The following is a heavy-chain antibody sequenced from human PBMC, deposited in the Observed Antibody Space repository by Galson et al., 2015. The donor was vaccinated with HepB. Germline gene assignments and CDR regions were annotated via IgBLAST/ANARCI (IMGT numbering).Heavy chain of an antibody. CDR2: IKSKAGGGTT. CDR1: RFTFTNAW. D-gene: IGHD6-13*01. J-gene: IGHJ5*02. Sequence: SLRLSCAASRFTFTNAWMNWVRQAPGKGLEWVGRIKSKAGGGTTDYGAPVKGRFTVSRDDSKSTLYLQMNSLKTEDTAVYYCTGYLTNSMAATGRASTRAWFDPWGQGTLVTVSP. CDR3: TGYLTNSMAATGRASTRAWFDP. V-gene: IGHV3-15*01.